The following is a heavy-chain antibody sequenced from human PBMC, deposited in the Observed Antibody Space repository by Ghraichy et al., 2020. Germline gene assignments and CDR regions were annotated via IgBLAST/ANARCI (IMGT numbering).Heavy chain of an antibody. CDR3: AGGSYYGSGTYYPSRHSYYYYYMDV. Sequence: SVKVSCKASGGSFNNYAINWVRQAPGQGLEWMGGIIPIFGTPNHAQKFQGRVTITADESTSTAYMDLSSLTSEDTAVYYCAGGSYYGSGTYYPSRHSYYYYYMDVWGRGTTVIVSS. J-gene: IGHJ6*03. V-gene: IGHV1-69*13. CDR1: GGSFNNYA. CDR2: IIPIFGTP. D-gene: IGHD3-10*01.